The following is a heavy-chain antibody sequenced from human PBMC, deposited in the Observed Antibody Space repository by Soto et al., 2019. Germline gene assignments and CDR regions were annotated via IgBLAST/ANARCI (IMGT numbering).Heavy chain of an antibody. CDR1: GYTFTGYY. V-gene: IGHV1-2*02. CDR2: INPNSGGA. J-gene: IGHJ6*02. CDR3: ARWWPYYYDSSDYGMDV. Sequence: ASVKVSCKASGYTFTGYYMHWVRQAPGQGLEWMGWINPNSGGANYAQKFQGRVTMTRDTSISTAYMELSRLRSDDTAVYYCARWWPYYYDSSDYGMDVWGQVXTVAVYS. D-gene: IGHD3-22*01.